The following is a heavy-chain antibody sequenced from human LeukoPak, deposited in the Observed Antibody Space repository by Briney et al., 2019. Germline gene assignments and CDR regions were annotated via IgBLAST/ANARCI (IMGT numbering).Heavy chain of an antibody. CDR2: ISSSGSTI. D-gene: IGHD2-2*01. Sequence: GESLRLSCAASGFTFSDYYMSWIRQAPGKGLEWVSYISSSGSTIYYADSVKGRFTISRDNAKNSLYLQMNSLRAEDTAVYYCARVLGDSVVVVPAASHWFDPWGQGTLVTVSS. CDR1: GFTFSDYY. J-gene: IGHJ5*02. V-gene: IGHV3-11*01. CDR3: ARVLGDSVVVVPAASHWFDP.